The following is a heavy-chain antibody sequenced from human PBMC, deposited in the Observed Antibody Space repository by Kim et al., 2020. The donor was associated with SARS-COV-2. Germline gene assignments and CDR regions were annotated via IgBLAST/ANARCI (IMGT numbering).Heavy chain of an antibody. CDR1: GFTFSSYG. CDR3: AKAISSSGTAMVYYYYYGMDV. CDR2: ISYDGSNK. J-gene: IGHJ6*02. D-gene: IGHD5-18*01. V-gene: IGHV3-30*18. Sequence: GGSLRLSCAASGFTFSSYGMHWVRQAPGKGLEWVAVISYDGSNKYYADSVKGRFTISRDNSKNTLYLQMNSLRAEDTAVYYCAKAISSSGTAMVYYYYYGMDVWGQGTTVTVSS.